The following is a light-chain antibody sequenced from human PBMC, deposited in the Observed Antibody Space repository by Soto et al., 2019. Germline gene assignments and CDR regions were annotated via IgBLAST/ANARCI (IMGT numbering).Light chain of an antibody. V-gene: IGLV2-8*01. CDR3: SSYAGSNNPYV. CDR2: EVS. CDR1: SSDVGGYSF. J-gene: IGLJ1*01. Sequence: QSVLTQPPSASGSPGQSVTISCTGTSSDVGGYSFVSWYQQHPGKAPKLIIYEVSKWPSGVPDRFSGSKSGNTASLTVSGLQAEDEADYYCSSYAGSNNPYVFGTGTQLTVL.